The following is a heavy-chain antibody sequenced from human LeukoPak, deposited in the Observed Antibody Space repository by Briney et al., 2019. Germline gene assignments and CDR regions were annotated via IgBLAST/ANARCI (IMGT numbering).Heavy chain of an antibody. V-gene: IGHV4-30-4*01. CDR2: IYYSGTS. J-gene: IGHJ5*02. CDR3: ARSPLAFYDSSGYPRVWFDP. CDR1: GVSVSSGDYY. D-gene: IGHD3-22*01. Sequence: PSETLSLTCSVSGVSVSSGDYYWSWIRQPPGKGLEWIGYIYYSGTSFYNPSLKSQFSISIDTSKNQFSLKLSSVTAADTAVYYCARSPLAFYDSSGYPRVWFDPWGQGTLVTVSS.